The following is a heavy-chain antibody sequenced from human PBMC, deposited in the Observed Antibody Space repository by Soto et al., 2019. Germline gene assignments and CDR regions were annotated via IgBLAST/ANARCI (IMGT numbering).Heavy chain of an antibody. CDR1: GFTISSYA. CDR3: ARNLGELSLYWWFDP. J-gene: IGHJ5*02. Sequence: EVQLLESGGGLVQPGGSLRLSCAASGFTISSYAMSWVRQAPGKGLEWVSAISGSGGSTYYADSVKGRFTISRDNSKNTLYLQMNSLRAEDTAVYYCARNLGELSLYWWFDPWGQGTLVTVSS. V-gene: IGHV3-23*01. CDR2: ISGSGGST. D-gene: IGHD3-16*02.